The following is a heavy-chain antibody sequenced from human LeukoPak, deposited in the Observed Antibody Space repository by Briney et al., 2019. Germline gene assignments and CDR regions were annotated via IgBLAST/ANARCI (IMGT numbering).Heavy chain of an antibody. J-gene: IGHJ4*02. D-gene: IGHD2-15*01. CDR1: GFTVSSNY. Sequence: GGSLRLSCAASGFTVSSNYMSWVRQAPGKGLEWVSVIYSGGSTYYADSVKGRFTISRDNSKNTLYLQMNSLRAEDTAVYYCARDLVVVVAATPGYWGQGTLVTVSS. CDR2: IYSGGST. CDR3: ARDLVVVVAATPGY. V-gene: IGHV3-66*01.